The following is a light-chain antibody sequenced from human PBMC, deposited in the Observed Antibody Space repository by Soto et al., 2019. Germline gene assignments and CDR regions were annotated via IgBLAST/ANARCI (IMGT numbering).Light chain of an antibody. V-gene: IGKV3-11*01. CDR2: DAS. J-gene: IGKJ1*01. CDR3: QQRNT. CDR1: QSVSSY. Sequence: EIVLTQSPATLSLSPGERATLSCRASQSVSSYLAWYQQKPGQAPRLLIYDASNRATGIPARFSGSGSGTDSTLTISSRVPEDVAVYYCQQRNTIGQGTKVEIK.